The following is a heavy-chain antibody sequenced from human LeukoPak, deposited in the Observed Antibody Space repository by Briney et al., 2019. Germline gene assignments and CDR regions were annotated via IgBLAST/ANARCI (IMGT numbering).Heavy chain of an antibody. Sequence: TGGSLRLSCAASGFPFSSNWMHWVRQAPGKGLVWVSRINTDGRTTNYADSVKGRFTISRDNAKNTLYLQMNSLRVEDTAVYYCTRYNWNSAPFDYWGHGTLVTVSS. D-gene: IGHD1-7*01. V-gene: IGHV3-74*01. CDR2: INTDGRTT. CDR3: TRYNWNSAPFDY. J-gene: IGHJ4*01. CDR1: GFPFSSNW.